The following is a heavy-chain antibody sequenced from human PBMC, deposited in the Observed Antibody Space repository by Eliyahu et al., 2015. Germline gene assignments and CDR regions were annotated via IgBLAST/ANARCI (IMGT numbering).Heavy chain of an antibody. CDR2: ISSSGSTI. J-gene: IGHJ5*02. CDR1: GFTCSSYX. CDR3: ARDVYDPKGENWFDP. V-gene: IGHV3-48*03. Sequence: EVQLVESGGGLVQPXGSLRLXCAASGFTCSSYXMNWVRQAPGKGLEWVSYISSSGSTIYYADSVKGRFTISRDNAKNSLYLQMNSLRAEDTAVYYCARDVYDPKGENWFDPWGQGTLVTVSS. D-gene: IGHD5/OR15-5a*01.